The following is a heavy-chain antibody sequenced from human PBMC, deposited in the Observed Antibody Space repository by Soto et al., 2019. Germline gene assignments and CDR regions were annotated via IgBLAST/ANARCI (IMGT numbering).Heavy chain of an antibody. Sequence: ESGGGLVMPGGSLRLSCAASGFTFSTYHMNWVRQDPGKGLEWVSSINPSSSHIYYADSVRGRFTISRDNSKNSMDLQMNSLRTEDAAVYYCARGYCGGGGCYLRRDAIDVWGQGTMVTVSS. CDR2: INPSSSHI. J-gene: IGHJ3*01. CDR1: GFTFSTYH. D-gene: IGHD2-15*01. CDR3: ARGYCGGGGCYLRRDAIDV. V-gene: IGHV3-21*01.